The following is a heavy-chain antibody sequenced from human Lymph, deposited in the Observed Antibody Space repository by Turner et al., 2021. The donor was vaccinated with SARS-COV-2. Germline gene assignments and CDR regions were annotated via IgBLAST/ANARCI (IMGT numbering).Heavy chain of an antibody. J-gene: IGHJ6*02. D-gene: IGHD3-22*01. CDR3: ARLGSSVVPYYYYGMDV. CDR1: GGTFSSYT. Sequence: QVQLVQSGAEVKQPGSSVRVSCKDSGGTFSSYTLGWVRQAPGRGLEWMGGIIPIFGTANYAQKFQGRVTITADESTSTAYMELSSLRSEDTAVYYCARLGSSVVPYYYYGMDVWGQGTTVTVSS. CDR2: IIPIFGTA. V-gene: IGHV1-69*01.